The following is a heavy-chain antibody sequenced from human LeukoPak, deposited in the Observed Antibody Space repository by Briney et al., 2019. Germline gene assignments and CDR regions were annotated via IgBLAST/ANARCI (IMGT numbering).Heavy chain of an antibody. D-gene: IGHD5-12*01. Sequence: ASVKVSCKASGYTFTGYYMHWVRQAPGQGLEWMGWMNPNSGNTGYAQKFQGRVTMTRNTSISTAYMELSSLRSEDTAVYYCALVARSHYFDYWGQGTLVTVSS. CDR2: MNPNSGNT. CDR1: GYTFTGYY. J-gene: IGHJ4*02. V-gene: IGHV1-8*02. CDR3: ALVARSHYFDY.